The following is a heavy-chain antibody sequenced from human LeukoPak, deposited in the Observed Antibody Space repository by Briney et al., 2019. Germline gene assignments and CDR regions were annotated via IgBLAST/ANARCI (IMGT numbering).Heavy chain of an antibody. CDR2: IYSGGST. Sequence: GGPLRLSCAASGFTFSSYSMNWVRQAPGKGLEWVSLIYSGGSTYYADSVKGRFTISRDNSKNTLYLQMNSLRAEDTAVYYCAGGPSGYHNTGGQGTLVTVSS. CDR3: AGGPSGYHNT. J-gene: IGHJ4*02. CDR1: GFTFSSYS. D-gene: IGHD5-12*01. V-gene: IGHV3-66*01.